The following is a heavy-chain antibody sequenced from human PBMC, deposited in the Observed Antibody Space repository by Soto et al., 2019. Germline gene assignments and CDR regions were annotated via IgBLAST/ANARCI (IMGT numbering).Heavy chain of an antibody. CDR1: GGTFSSYA. Sequence: QVQLVQSGAEVKKPGSSVKVSCKASGGTFSSYAISWVRQAPGQGLEWMGGIIPIFGTANYAQKFQGRVTITADKATGTAYMGLSSLRSEDTAVYYCARVRGGCYGGGFDYWGQGTLVTVSS. CDR3: ARVRGGCYGGGFDY. D-gene: IGHD1-26*01. J-gene: IGHJ4*02. V-gene: IGHV1-69*06. CDR2: IIPIFGTA.